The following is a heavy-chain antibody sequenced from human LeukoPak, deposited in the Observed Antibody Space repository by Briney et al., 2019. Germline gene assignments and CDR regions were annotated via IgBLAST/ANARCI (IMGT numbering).Heavy chain of an antibody. Sequence: QSGGSLRLSCAASGFAFSTYAMQWVRQAPGKGLEWVAIILYDGSNKLHADSVKGRFTISRDNSKNTLYLQMDSLRTEDTAVYYCARDQRDIFGSWYGVMDVWGQGTTVTVSS. CDR3: ARDQRDIFGSWYGVMDV. J-gene: IGHJ6*02. V-gene: IGHV3-30-3*01. D-gene: IGHD2-15*01. CDR2: ILYDGSNK. CDR1: GFAFSTYA.